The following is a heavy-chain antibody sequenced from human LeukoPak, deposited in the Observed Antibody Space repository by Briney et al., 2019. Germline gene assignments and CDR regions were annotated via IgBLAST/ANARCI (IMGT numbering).Heavy chain of an antibody. CDR1: GFTFSSFG. Sequence: GGSLRLSCAASGFTFSSFGMHWVRQAPGKGLEWVAIIWPDGSNEVYIESVKGRFTISRDNSKNTLYLHMNSLRGEDTAMYFCARGCGGGPGCYILDYWGQGTLVTVSS. D-gene: IGHD2-15*01. CDR2: IWPDGSNE. J-gene: IGHJ4*02. V-gene: IGHV3-33*01. CDR3: ARGCGGGPGCYILDY.